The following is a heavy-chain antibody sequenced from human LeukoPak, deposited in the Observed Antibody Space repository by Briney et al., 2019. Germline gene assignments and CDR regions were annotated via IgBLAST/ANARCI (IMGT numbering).Heavy chain of an antibody. CDR3: ARLWRGIVVVPAAIAQFDY. D-gene: IGHD2-2*01. CDR2: ISAYNGNT. Sequence: ASVKVSCKASGYTFTSYGISWVRQAPGQGLEWMGWISAYNGNTNYAQKLQGRVTMTTDTSTSTAYMELRSLRSDDTAVYYCARLWRGIVVVPAAIAQFDYWGQGTLVTVSS. V-gene: IGHV1-18*01. CDR1: GYTFTSYG. J-gene: IGHJ4*02.